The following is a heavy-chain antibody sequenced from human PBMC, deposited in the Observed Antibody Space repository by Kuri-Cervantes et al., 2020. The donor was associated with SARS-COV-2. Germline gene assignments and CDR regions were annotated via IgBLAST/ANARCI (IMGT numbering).Heavy chain of an antibody. D-gene: IGHD3-22*01. CDR3: ARSRAMIVAQADAFDI. Sequence: GSLRLSCAASGFSFSMYWMSWARQPPGKGLEWIGSIYYSGSTYYDPSLKSRVTISVDTSKNQFSLKLSSVTAADTAVYYCARSRAMIVAQADAFDIWGQGTMVTVSS. J-gene: IGHJ3*02. CDR1: GFSFSMYW. CDR2: IYYSGST. V-gene: IGHV4-39*01.